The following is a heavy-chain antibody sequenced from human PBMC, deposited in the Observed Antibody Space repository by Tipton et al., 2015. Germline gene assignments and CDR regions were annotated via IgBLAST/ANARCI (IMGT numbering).Heavy chain of an antibody. V-gene: IGHV4-59*05. D-gene: IGHD5-18*01. Sequence: TLSLTCTVSGGSFSDYYWSWIRQPPGKGLEWIGSIYYSGSTYYNPSLKSRVTISVDTSKNQFSLKLSSVTAADTAVYYCARGQLWFTVAHNWGQGTLVTVSS. CDR2: IYYSGST. J-gene: IGHJ4*02. CDR1: GGSFSDYY. CDR3: ARGQLWFTVAHN.